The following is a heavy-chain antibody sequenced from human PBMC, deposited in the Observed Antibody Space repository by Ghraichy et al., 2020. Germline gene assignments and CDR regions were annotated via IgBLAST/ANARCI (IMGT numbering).Heavy chain of an antibody. CDR1: GGSFSGYY. D-gene: IGHD1/OR15-1a*01. J-gene: IGHJ5*02. V-gene: IGHV4-34*01. CDR2: INHSGST. CDR3: ARGSGTQHQTSSNWFDP. Sequence: SETLSLTCAVYGGSFSGYYWSWIRQPPGKGLEWIGEINHSGSTNYNPSLKSRVTISVDTSKNQFSLKLSSVTAADTAVYYCARGSGTQHQTSSNWFDPWGQGTLVTVSS.